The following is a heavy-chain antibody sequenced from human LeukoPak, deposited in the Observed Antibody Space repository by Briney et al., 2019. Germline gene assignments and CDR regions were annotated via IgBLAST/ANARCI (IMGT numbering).Heavy chain of an antibody. CDR1: GGSISSGDYY. D-gene: IGHD3-3*01. CDR3: ARSKTYYDFWSGYYTEYYFDY. CDR2: IYYSGST. V-gene: IGHV4-30-4*08. Sequence: NPSQTLSLTCTVSGGSISSGDYYWSWIRQPPGKGLEWIGYIYYSGSTYYNPSLKSRVTISVDTSKNQFSLKLSSVTAADTAVYYCARSKTYYDFWSGYYTEYYFDYWGQGTLVTVSS. J-gene: IGHJ4*02.